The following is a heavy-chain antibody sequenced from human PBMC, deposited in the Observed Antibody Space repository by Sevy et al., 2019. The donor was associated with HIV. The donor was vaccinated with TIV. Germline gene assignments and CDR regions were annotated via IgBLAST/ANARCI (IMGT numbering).Heavy chain of an antibody. CDR1: GYTLTELS. J-gene: IGHJ4*02. Sequence: ASVKVSCKVSGYTLTELSMHWVRQAPGKGLEWMGGSDPEDGETIYAQKFQGRVTMTEDTSTDTAYMELSSLRSEDTAVYYCATMVRGVIITLGVLDYWGQGTLVTVSS. D-gene: IGHD3-10*01. CDR2: SDPEDGET. CDR3: ATMVRGVIITLGVLDY. V-gene: IGHV1-24*01.